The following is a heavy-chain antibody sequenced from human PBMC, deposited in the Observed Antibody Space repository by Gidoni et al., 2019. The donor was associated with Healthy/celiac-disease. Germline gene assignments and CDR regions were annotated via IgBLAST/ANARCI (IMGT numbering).Heavy chain of an antibody. CDR3: ANLGYCSGGSCSPVDY. D-gene: IGHD2-15*01. Sequence: QVQLVQSGAEVKKPGASVKVSCKASGYTFTGYYMHWVRQAPGQGLEWMGRINPNSGGTNYAQKFQGRVTMTRDTSISTAYMELSRLRSDDTAVYYCANLGYCSGGSCSPVDYWGQGTLVTVSS. CDR2: INPNSGGT. J-gene: IGHJ4*02. V-gene: IGHV1-2*06. CDR1: GYTFTGYY.